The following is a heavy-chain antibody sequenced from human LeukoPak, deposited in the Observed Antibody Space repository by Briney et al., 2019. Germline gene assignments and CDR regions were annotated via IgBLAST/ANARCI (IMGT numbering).Heavy chain of an antibody. D-gene: IGHD6-19*01. Sequence: SETLSLTGAVYGGSFSGYYWSGIRQPPGKGLEWIGEINHSGSTNYNPSLKSRVTISVDPSKNQFSLKLSSVTAADTAVYYCARIVVTRGSIAVVKRFDPWGQGTLVTVSS. J-gene: IGHJ5*02. V-gene: IGHV4-34*01. CDR2: INHSGST. CDR1: GGSFSGYY. CDR3: ARIVVTRGSIAVVKRFDP.